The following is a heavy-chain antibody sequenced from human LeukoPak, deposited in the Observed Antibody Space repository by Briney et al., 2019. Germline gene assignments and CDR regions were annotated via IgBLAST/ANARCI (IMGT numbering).Heavy chain of an antibody. V-gene: IGHV3-23*01. J-gene: IGHJ4*02. CDR1: GFTVSSNY. CDR2: ISGSGGST. D-gene: IGHD1-26*01. CDR3: AKVHRSYGYYFDY. Sequence: GGSLRLSCAASGFTVSSNYMSWVRQAPGKGLEWVSAISGSGGSTYYADSVKGRFTISRDNSKNTLYLQMNSLRAEDTAVYYCAKVHRSYGYYFDYWGQGTLVTVSS.